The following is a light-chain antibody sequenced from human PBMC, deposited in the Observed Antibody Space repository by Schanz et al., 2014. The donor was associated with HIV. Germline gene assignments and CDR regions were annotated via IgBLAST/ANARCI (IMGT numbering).Light chain of an antibody. Sequence: QSVLTQPPSASGTPGQRVTVSCSGSRANIGRNGVSWYQQLPGAAPKLLIHSYDQRPSGVPNRFSGSKSGTSASLAISGLQSEDEGDYYCVSYTGTNNPVFGGGTKVTVL. J-gene: IGLJ2*01. CDR1: RANIGRNG. CDR3: VSYTGTNNPV. V-gene: IGLV1-44*01. CDR2: SYD.